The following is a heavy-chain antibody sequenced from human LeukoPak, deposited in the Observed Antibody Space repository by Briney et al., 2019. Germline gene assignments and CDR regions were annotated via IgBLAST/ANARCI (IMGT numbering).Heavy chain of an antibody. D-gene: IGHD3-9*01. J-gene: IGHJ6*02. CDR3: ANPRRVTIFRLLIRLGMDV. Sequence: PGGSLRLSCAAFGFTFSRYGMYWVRQAPGKGLEWVAVISEGGRNKYYADSVKGRFTISRDNSKNTLSLQVNSLRTEGTAVYYCANPRRVTIFRLLIRLGMDVWGQGTTGTVSS. CDR1: GFTFSRYG. V-gene: IGHV3-30*18. CDR2: ISEGGRNK.